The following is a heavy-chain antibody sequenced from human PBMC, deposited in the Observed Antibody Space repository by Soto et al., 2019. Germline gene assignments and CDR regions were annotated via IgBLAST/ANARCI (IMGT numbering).Heavy chain of an antibody. J-gene: IGHJ4*02. CDR3: TTDSTVTSLYYFDY. Sequence: EVQLVESGGGLVKPGGSLRLSCAASGFTFSNAWMSWVRQAPGKGLEWVGRIKSKTDGGTTDYAAPVKGRFTISRDDSKNTLYLQMNSLKTEDTAVYYCTTDSTVTSLYYFDYWGQGTLVTVSS. CDR2: IKSKTDGGTT. D-gene: IGHD4-17*01. CDR1: GFTFSNAW. V-gene: IGHV3-15*01.